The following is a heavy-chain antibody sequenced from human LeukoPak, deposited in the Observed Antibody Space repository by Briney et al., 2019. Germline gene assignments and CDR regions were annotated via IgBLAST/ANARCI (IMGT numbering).Heavy chain of an antibody. CDR2: IRSNGDTT. D-gene: IGHD1-1*01. CDR1: GFTFSSIA. V-gene: IGHV3-23*01. J-gene: IGHJ4*02. Sequence: GGSLRLSCAASGFTFSSIAMTWVRQAPGKGLEWVSTIRSNGDTTYNADSVKGRFTISRDNSKNTLYLQLNSLRVEDTAIYYCAKGQELDDGVFDSWGQGTLVTVSS. CDR3: AKGQELDDGVFDS.